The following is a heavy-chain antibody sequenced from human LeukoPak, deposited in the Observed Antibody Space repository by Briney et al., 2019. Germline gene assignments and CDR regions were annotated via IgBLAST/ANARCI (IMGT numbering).Heavy chain of an antibody. Sequence: SETLSLTCTVSGGSISSYYWSWIRQPPGKGLEWIGYIYYSGSTNYNPSLKSRVTISVDTSMNQFSLKLSSVTAADTAVYYCAREVRYYGDPNDAFDIWGQGTMVTVSS. CDR3: AREVRYYGDPNDAFDI. D-gene: IGHD4-17*01. V-gene: IGHV4-59*01. CDR2: IYYSGST. CDR1: GGSISSYY. J-gene: IGHJ3*02.